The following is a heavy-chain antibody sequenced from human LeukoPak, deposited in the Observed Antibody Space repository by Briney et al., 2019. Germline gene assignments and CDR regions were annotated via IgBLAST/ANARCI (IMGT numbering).Heavy chain of an antibody. CDR2: ISGRGGST. CDR1: GFTFSPYA. J-gene: IGHJ4*02. V-gene: IGHV3-23*01. Sequence: GGSLRLSCAACGFTFSPYAMSWVRQAPGKGLDWVSTISGRGGSTYYEDSVKGRFTISRDNSKNTLYLEMNSLRAEDTAIYYCAKGRGWLQFFDYWGQGTLVTVSS. D-gene: IGHD5-24*01. CDR3: AKGRGWLQFFDY.